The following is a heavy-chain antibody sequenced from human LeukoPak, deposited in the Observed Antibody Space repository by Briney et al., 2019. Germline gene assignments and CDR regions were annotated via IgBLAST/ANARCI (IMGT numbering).Heavy chain of an antibody. D-gene: IGHD3-9*01. CDR1: GFTFSSYE. Sequence: GGSLRLSCTASGFTFSSYEMNWVRQAPGKGLEWVSYIFGTGSTIHYADSVKGRFTISRDNAKNSLFLQMNSLRVEDTAVYYCARATDIHSEPGEPLDYWGQGTLVTVSS. CDR3: ARATDIHSEPGEPLDY. CDR2: IFGTGSTI. V-gene: IGHV3-48*03. J-gene: IGHJ4*02.